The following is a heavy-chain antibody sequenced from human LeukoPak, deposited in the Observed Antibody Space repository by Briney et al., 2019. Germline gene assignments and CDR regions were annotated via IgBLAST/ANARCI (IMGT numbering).Heavy chain of an antibody. CDR3: VRERFHGSGAPKFDF. J-gene: IGHJ4*02. V-gene: IGHV3-21*06. CDR2: ISGSGSYI. Sequence: GGSLRLSCAASGFTFSDYSMNWVRQTPRKGLEWVSCISGSGSYIYYADSVKGRFTISRDNAKNSLHLQVDSLRAEDTAVYYCVRERFHGSGAPKFDFWGQGTLVTVSS. CDR1: GFTFSDYS. D-gene: IGHD3-10*01.